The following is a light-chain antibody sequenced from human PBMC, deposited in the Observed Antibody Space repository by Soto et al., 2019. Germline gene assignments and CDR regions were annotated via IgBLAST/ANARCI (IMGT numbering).Light chain of an antibody. CDR2: EDN. CDR3: QSYDSSNHWV. CDR1: SGSIASNY. J-gene: IGLJ3*02. V-gene: IGLV6-57*03. Sequence: NFMLTQRHSVSESPGKTVTISCTRSSGSIASNYVQWYQQRPGSAPTTVIYEDNQRPSGVPDRFSGSIDSSSNSASLTISGLKTEDEADYYCQSYDSSNHWVFGGGTKVTVL.